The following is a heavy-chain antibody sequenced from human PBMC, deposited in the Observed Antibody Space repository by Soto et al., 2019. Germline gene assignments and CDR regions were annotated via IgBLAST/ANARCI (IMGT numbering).Heavy chain of an antibody. CDR2: IHHSGST. CDR3: ARSSGYVPGGY. Sequence: SETLSLTCAVSGYPISSGYYWGWIRQPPGKGLEWIGIIHHSGSTYYNPSLRSRITISVDTSKNQFSLKMPSVTAADTAVYYCARSSGYVPGGYWGQGILVTVSS. J-gene: IGHJ4*02. V-gene: IGHV4-38-2*01. CDR1: GYPISSGYY. D-gene: IGHD5-12*01.